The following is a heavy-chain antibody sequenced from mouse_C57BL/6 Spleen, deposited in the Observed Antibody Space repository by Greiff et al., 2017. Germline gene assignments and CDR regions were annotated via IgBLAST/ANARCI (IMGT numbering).Heavy chain of an antibody. CDR1: GFTFSDYY. D-gene: IGHD2-3*01. Sequence: EVKLVESGGGLVQPGGSLKLSCAASGFTFSDYYMYWVRQTPEKRLEWVAYISNGGGSTYYPDTVKGRFTISRDNAKNTLYLQMSRLKSEDTAMYYCARRMEKSRGAMDYWGQGTSVTVSS. CDR2: ISNGGGST. CDR3: ARRMEKSRGAMDY. J-gene: IGHJ4*01. V-gene: IGHV5-12*01.